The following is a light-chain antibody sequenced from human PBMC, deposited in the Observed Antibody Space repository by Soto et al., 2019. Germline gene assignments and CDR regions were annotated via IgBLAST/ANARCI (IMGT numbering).Light chain of an antibody. CDR2: DAS. CDR1: QSVGSK. CDR3: QQYNNWPPLT. V-gene: IGKV3-15*01. Sequence: ETVMTQSPATLSVSPGDRATLSCGASQSVGSKLAWYQKKPGQAPRLLIYDASTRATGISARFSGSGSGTEFTLTISSLQSEDFAVYYCQQYNNWPPLTFVGGTKVEIK. J-gene: IGKJ4*01.